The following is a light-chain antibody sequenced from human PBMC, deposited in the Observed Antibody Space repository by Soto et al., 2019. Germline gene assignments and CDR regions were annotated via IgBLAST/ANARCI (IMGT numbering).Light chain of an antibody. J-gene: IGKJ1*01. V-gene: IGKV1-5*03. CDR2: KAS. CDR3: QQFNSYPWT. CDR1: QSISSW. Sequence: DIPMTQSPSTLSASVGDRVTITCRASQSISSWLAWYQHKPGKAPKVLLYKASSLESGVPSRFSGSGSGTEFTLTISSLQPDDFAAYYCQQFNSYPWTFGQGTKVEIK.